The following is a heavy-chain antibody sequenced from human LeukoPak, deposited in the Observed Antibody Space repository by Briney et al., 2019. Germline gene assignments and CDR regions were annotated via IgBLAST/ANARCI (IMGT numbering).Heavy chain of an antibody. CDR1: GGSISSYY. V-gene: IGHV4-59*12. CDR3: ARGFSSNWYVDP. CDR2: IYYSGNT. D-gene: IGHD6-13*01. Sequence: PSETLSLTCTVSGGSISSYYWRWIRQPPGKGLEWIGYIYYSGNTNYNPSLKSRVTISVDTSKNQFSLKLNSVTAADTAVYYCARGFSSNWYVDPWGQGTLVTVSS. J-gene: IGHJ5*02.